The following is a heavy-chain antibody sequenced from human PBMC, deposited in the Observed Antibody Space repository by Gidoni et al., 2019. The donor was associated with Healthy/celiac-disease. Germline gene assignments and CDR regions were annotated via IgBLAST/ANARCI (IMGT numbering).Heavy chain of an antibody. J-gene: IGHJ5*02. D-gene: IGHD3-3*01. Sequence: QVQLVQSGAEVKKPGASVKVSCKASGSPFTSYYMHWVRQAPGQGLEWMGIINPSGGSTSYAQKFQGRVTMTRDTSTSTVYMELSSLRSEDTAVYYCARESSPSDFWSGYYTNWFDPWGQGTLVTVSS. CDR2: INPSGGST. V-gene: IGHV1-46*01. CDR1: GSPFTSYY. CDR3: ARESSPSDFWSGYYTNWFDP.